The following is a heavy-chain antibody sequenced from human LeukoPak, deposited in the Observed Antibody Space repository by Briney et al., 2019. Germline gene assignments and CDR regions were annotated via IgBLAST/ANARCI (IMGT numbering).Heavy chain of an antibody. V-gene: IGHV3-7*01. J-gene: IGHJ4*02. D-gene: IGHD4-17*01. CDR2: IWPDGSEK. CDR3: ARLLGFVTTFDY. Sequence: GWSLRLSCGTSGFSFSNSYMSWVRQGPGKGLEWVATIWPDGSEKKYMDSLRDRFTISRDNARDLLYLQMNSLSVEDTAVYFCARLLGFVTTFDYWGQGALVTVSS. CDR1: GFSFSNSY.